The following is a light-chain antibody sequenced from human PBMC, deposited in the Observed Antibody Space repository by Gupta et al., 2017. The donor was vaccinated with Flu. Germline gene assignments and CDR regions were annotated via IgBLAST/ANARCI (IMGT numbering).Light chain of an antibody. CDR3: QHYRHWLL. Sequence: TQSPDTLSVSAGERVTLSCRASESVSGNLTWYQRKPGQPPRLLIPGASNRSAGVPARFSSSGSGRDFTITISSVQSEDSAVYDCQHYRHWLLFGQGTKLEIK. J-gene: IGKJ2*01. CDR2: GAS. CDR1: ESVSGN. V-gene: IGKV3-15*01.